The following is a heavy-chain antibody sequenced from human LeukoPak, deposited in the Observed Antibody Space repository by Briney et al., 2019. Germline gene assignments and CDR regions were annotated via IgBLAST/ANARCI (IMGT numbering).Heavy chain of an antibody. J-gene: IGHJ4*02. V-gene: IGHV1-2*06. D-gene: IGHD6-19*01. CDR3: ARLRRSSGWYYFDY. CDR2: INPNSGGT. CDR1: GYTFTGYY. Sequence: ASVKVSCKASGYTFTGYYMHWVRQAPGQGLEWMGRINPNSGGTNYAQKFQGRVTMTRDTFISTAYMELSRLRSDDTAVYYCARLRRSSGWYYFDYWGQGTLVTVSS.